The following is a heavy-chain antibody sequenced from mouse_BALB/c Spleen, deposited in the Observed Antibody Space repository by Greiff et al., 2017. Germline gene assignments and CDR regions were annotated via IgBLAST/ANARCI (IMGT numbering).Heavy chain of an antibody. V-gene: IGHV5-17*02. J-gene: IGHJ4*01. CDR2: ISSGSSTI. D-gene: IGHD2-12*01. CDR3: ARCSYPYAMDY. Sequence: EVHLVESGGGLVQPGGSRKLSCAASGFTFSSFGMHWVRQAPEKGLEWVAYISSGSSTIYYADTVKGRFTISRDNPKNTLFLQMTSLRSEDTAMYYCARCSYPYAMDYWGQGTSVTVSS. CDR1: GFTFSSFG.